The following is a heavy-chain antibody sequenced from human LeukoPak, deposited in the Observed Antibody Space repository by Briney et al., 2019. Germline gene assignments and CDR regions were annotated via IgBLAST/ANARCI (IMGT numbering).Heavy chain of an antibody. J-gene: IGHJ4*02. CDR3: AKVPLASVSLFDY. Sequence: GGSLRLSCAASGFTFSSYWMHWVRQAPGKGLEWVSAISGSGGSTYYADSVKGRFTISRDNSKNTLYLQMNSLRAEDTAVYYCAKVPLASVSLFDYWGQGTLVTVSS. V-gene: IGHV3-23*01. CDR1: GFTFSSYW. CDR2: ISGSGGST.